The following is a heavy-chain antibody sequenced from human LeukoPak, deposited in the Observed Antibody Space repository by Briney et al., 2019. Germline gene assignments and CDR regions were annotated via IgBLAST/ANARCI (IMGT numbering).Heavy chain of an antibody. V-gene: IGHV4-34*01. CDR2: INHSGST. CDR1: GXSFSGSY. D-gene: IGHD3-9*01. Sequence: SETLSLTCAVYGXSFSGSYWSWIRQPPGKGLEWIGEINHSGSTNYNPSLKSRVTISVDTSKNQFSLKLTSVTAADTAVFYCARESGSYDVLTGYYNQNWFDPWGQGTLVTVSS. CDR3: ARESGSYDVLTGYYNQNWFDP. J-gene: IGHJ5*02.